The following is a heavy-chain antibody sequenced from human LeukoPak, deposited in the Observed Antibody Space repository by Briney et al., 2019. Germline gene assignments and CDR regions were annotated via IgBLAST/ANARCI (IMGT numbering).Heavy chain of an antibody. CDR2: IYYSAST. J-gene: IGHJ4*02. Sequence: SQTLSLTFTVSGGSISSYYWSWIRHPPRKGLEWIGYIYYSASTNYNPSLKSRVTISVDTSKNQFSLKLSSVTAADAAVYYCAAKADYDCWRCSDYCGQGTLVTVSS. V-gene: IGHV4-59*01. D-gene: IGHD3-3*01. CDR3: AAKADYDCWRCSDY. CDR1: GGSISSYY.